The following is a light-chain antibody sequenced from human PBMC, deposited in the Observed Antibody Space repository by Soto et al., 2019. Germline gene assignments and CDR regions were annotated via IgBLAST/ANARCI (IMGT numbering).Light chain of an antibody. CDR1: SSNIGAYNL. CDR3: SSHVFSLTYV. Sequence: QSVLTQPASVSGSPGQSITISCTGTSSNIGAYNLVTWLQHHPGKVPKVLIYEVSRRPSGVSNRFSGSKSGNTASLTISGLQAEDEAAYYCSSHVFSLTYVFGTGTKVTVL. V-gene: IGLV2-23*02. J-gene: IGLJ1*01. CDR2: EVS.